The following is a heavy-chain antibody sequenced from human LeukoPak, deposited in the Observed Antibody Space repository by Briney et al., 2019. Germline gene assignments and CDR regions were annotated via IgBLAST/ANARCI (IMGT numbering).Heavy chain of an antibody. CDR2: ISGSGGST. D-gene: IGHD3-10*01. J-gene: IGHJ4*02. CDR1: GFTFSNYV. CDR3: AKMNGSGSYSDY. Sequence: GGSLRLSCAASGFTFSNYVMSWARQAPGKGLEWVSAISGSGGSTYYADSVKGRFTISRDNSKNTLYLQMNSLRAEDTAVYYCAKMNGSGSYSDYWGQGTLVTVSS. V-gene: IGHV3-23*01.